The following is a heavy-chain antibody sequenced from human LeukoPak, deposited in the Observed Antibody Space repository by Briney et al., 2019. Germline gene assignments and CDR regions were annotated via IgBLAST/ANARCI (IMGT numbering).Heavy chain of an antibody. D-gene: IGHD2-15*01. CDR1: GGTFSSYA. CDR2: IIPILGIA. Sequence: SVKVSCKASGGTFSSYAISWVRQAPGQGLEWMGRIIPILGIANYAQKFQGRVTITADKSTSTAYMELSSLRSEDTAVYYCAKDRKSWCSGGRCPTHFDYWGQGSLVTVSS. V-gene: IGHV1-69*04. J-gene: IGHJ4*02. CDR3: AKDRKSWCSGGRCPTHFDY.